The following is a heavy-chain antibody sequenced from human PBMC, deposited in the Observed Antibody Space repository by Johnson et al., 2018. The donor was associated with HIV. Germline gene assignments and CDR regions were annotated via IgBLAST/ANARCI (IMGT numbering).Heavy chain of an antibody. Sequence: QVQLVESGGGLVQPGGSLRLSCAASGFTFSSSGMHWVRQAPGKGLEWVAVISYDGTNKYYADSVKGRFTVSRDNSKNTLHLEMNSLRAEDTAVYYCARVKGAFDIWGQGTMVTVSS. J-gene: IGHJ3*02. CDR2: ISYDGTNK. CDR1: GFTFSSSG. CDR3: ARVKGAFDI. V-gene: IGHV3-30*03.